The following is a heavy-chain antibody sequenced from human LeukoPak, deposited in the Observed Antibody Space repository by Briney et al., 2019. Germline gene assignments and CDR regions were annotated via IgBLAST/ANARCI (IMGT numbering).Heavy chain of an antibody. CDR3: ARGQNGYSYGLDY. CDR2: ISYDGSNK. D-gene: IGHD5-18*01. V-gene: IGHV3-30-3*01. Sequence: GGSLRLSCAASGFTFSSYAMHWVCQAPGKGLEWVALISYDGSNKYYADSVKGRFTISRDNSKNTLYLQMNSLRAEDTAVYYRARGQNGYSYGLDYWGQGTLVTVSS. J-gene: IGHJ4*02. CDR1: GFTFSSYA.